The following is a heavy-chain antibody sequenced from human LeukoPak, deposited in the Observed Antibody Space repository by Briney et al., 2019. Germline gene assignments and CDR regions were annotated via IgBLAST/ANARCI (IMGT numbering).Heavy chain of an antibody. V-gene: IGHV1-69*13. Sequence: GASVKVSCKASGGTFSSYAISWVRQAPGQGLEWMGGIIPIFGTANYAQKFQGGVTITADESTSTAYMELSSLRSEDTAVYYCARDQRYSSAWYDEGGYYFDYWGQGTPVTVSS. CDR2: IIPIFGTA. D-gene: IGHD6-19*01. CDR3: ARDQRYSSAWYDEGGYYFDY. CDR1: GGTFSSYA. J-gene: IGHJ4*02.